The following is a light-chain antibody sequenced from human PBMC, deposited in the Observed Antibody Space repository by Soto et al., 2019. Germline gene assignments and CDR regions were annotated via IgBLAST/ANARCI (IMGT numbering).Light chain of an antibody. CDR1: SSNIGAGYD. J-gene: IGLJ1*01. CDR2: GNS. Sequence: QSVLTQPPSVSGAPGQRVTISCTGSSSNIGAGYDVHWYQQLPGTAPKLLIYGNSNRPSGVPDRFSGSKSGTSASLAITGLHAEDEADYCCQSYDSSLSGSVVFGTGTKVTVL. CDR3: QSYDSSLSGSVV. V-gene: IGLV1-40*01.